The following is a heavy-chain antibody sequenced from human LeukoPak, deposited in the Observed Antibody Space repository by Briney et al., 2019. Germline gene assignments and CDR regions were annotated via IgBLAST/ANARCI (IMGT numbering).Heavy chain of an antibody. J-gene: IGHJ4*02. Sequence: PSETLSLTCTVSGGSVSSGNYYWSWIRQSPGKGLEWIGYIYYSGSTKYNPSLKSRVTISVDTSKNQFSLKLSSVTAADTAVYYCARAGGWHYFDYWGQGTLVTVSS. CDR2: IYYSGST. CDR3: ARAGGWHYFDY. CDR1: GGSVSSGNYY. V-gene: IGHV4-61*01. D-gene: IGHD6-19*01.